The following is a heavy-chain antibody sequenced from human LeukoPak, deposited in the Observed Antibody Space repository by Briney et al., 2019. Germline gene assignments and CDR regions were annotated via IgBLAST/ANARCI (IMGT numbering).Heavy chain of an antibody. Sequence: KPGGSLRLSCAASGFTFSSYGMSWIRQAPGKGLEWVSYISSCGSTIYYADSVKGRFTISRDNAKNSLYLQMNSLRAEDTAVYYCASVAVAGKPTDYWGQGTLVTVSS. CDR3: ASVAVAGKPTDY. D-gene: IGHD6-19*01. J-gene: IGHJ4*02. CDR2: ISSCGSTI. CDR1: GFTFSSYG. V-gene: IGHV3-11*01.